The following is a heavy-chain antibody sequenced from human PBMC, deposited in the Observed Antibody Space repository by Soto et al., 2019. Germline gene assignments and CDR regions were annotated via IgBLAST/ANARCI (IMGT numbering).Heavy chain of an antibody. V-gene: IGHV3-30*18. J-gene: IGHJ4*02. CDR1: GFTFSSYG. CDR3: AKEDTADYYFDY. CDR2: ISYDGSNK. D-gene: IGHD5-18*01. Sequence: GSLRLSCAASGFTFSSYGLHWVRQAPGKGLEWVAVISYDGSNKYYVDSVKGRFTISRDNSKNTLYLQMNSLRAEDTAVYYCAKEDTADYYFDYWGQGT.